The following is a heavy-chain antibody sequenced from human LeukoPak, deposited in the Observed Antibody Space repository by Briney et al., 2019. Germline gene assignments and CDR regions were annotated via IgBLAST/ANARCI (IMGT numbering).Heavy chain of an antibody. V-gene: IGHV3-23*01. J-gene: IGHJ4*02. D-gene: IGHD6-13*01. CDR3: AKDYGPKQLVFFNS. Sequence: PGGSLRLSCAASGFTLSSYALSWVRQAPGKGLEWVSGISENGGTTFYADSVKGRFTITRDNSKNTLYVQMNSLRGEDTAVYYCAKDYGPKQLVFFNSWGQGTLVTVSS. CDR1: GFTLSSYA. CDR2: ISENGGTT.